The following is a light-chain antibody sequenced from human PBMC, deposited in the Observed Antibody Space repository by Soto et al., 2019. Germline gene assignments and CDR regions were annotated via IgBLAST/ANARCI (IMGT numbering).Light chain of an antibody. J-gene: IGKJ4*01. CDR1: QAISNF. Sequence: DIQMTQSPSSLSASVGDRVSITCRASQAISNFLACYQQQPGKVPNLLIYAAPTLQSGVPSRFSGSGSGTNFTLTISRLQPEDVASYYCQRYNSAPLTFGGGTKVQIK. V-gene: IGKV1-27*01. CDR2: AAP. CDR3: QRYNSAPLT.